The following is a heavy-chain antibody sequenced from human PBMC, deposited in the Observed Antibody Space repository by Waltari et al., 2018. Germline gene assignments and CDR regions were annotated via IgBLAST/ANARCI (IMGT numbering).Heavy chain of an antibody. CDR2: INWNGGII. CDR1: GFKFNDYG. V-gene: IGHV3-20*04. D-gene: IGHD3-16*01. CDR3: ARYLNWGLPRFDN. J-gene: IGHJ4*02. Sequence: EVQLAESGGAVVRPGGSLRLTCVASGFKFNDYGMSWVRRVPGKGLDWVSGINWNGGIISYSDSVKGRFTITRDNDKNSLSLQMTSLRVEDTALYYCARYLNWGLPRFDNWGQGTQVTVSS.